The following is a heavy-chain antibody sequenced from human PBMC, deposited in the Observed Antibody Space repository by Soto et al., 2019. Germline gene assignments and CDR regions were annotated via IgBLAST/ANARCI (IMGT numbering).Heavy chain of an antibody. CDR3: ARVYTFGGVTPRAFDI. CDR1: GFTFSDYY. Sequence: PGGSPRLSCAASGFTFSDYYMSWIRQAPGKGLEWVSYISSSGSTIYYADSVKGRFTISRDNAKNSLYLQMNSLRAEDTAVYYCARVYTFGGVTPRAFDIWGQGTMVTVSS. J-gene: IGHJ3*02. CDR2: ISSSGSTI. D-gene: IGHD3-16*01. V-gene: IGHV3-11*01.